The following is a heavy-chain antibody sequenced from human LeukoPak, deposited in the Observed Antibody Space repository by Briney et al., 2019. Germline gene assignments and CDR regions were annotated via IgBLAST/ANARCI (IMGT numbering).Heavy chain of an antibody. CDR3: ARVNRYFDLIYYYYYMDV. CDR2: MNPKSGNT. J-gene: IGHJ6*03. D-gene: IGHD3-9*01. Sequence: VASVKVSCKASGYTFTGYYMHWVRQAPGQGLEWMGWMNPKSGNTGYAQKFQGRVTMTRNTSISTAYMELSSLRSEDTAVYYCARVNRYFDLIYYYYYMDVWGKGTTVTISS. CDR1: GYTFTGYY. V-gene: IGHV1-8*02.